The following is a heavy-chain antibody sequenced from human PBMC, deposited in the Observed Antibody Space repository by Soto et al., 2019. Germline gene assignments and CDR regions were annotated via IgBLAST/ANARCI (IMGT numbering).Heavy chain of an antibody. CDR2: IIPIFGTA. CDR3: ARDALRYNWNQGAFDI. J-gene: IGHJ3*02. D-gene: IGHD1-20*01. Sequence: SVKVSCKASGGTFSSYAISWVRQAPGQGLEWMGGIIPIFGTANYAQKFQGRVTITADESTSTAYMELSSLRSEDTAVYYCARDALRYNWNQGAFDIWGQGTMVTVS. V-gene: IGHV1-69*13. CDR1: GGTFSSYA.